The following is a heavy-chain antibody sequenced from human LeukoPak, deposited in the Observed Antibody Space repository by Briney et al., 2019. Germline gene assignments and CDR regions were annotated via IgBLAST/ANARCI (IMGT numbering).Heavy chain of an antibody. Sequence: SETLSLTCTVSGGSISSGGYYWSWIRQHPGKGLEWIGYIYYSGSTYYNPSLKSRVTISVDTSRNQFSLKLSSVTAAATAVYYCAREQDYYDSSGYLMGGFDYWGQGTLVTVSS. J-gene: IGHJ4*02. V-gene: IGHV4-31*03. CDR2: IYYSGST. D-gene: IGHD3-22*01. CDR3: AREQDYYDSSGYLMGGFDY. CDR1: GGSISSGGYY.